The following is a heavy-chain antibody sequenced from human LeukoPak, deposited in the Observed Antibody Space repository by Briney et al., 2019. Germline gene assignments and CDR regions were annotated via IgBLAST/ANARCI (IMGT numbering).Heavy chain of an antibody. Sequence: SETLSLTCAVSGGSFSGFYWSWIRQPPGKGLEWIGEIHHSGITNYNPSLKSRVTIAVDMSKSQFSLKLNSVTAADTAVYYCARASGMTGASLDPDHWGQGTLVTVSS. J-gene: IGHJ4*02. D-gene: IGHD1-7*01. CDR3: ARASGMTGASLDPDH. V-gene: IGHV4-34*01. CDR2: IHHSGIT. CDR1: GGSFSGFY.